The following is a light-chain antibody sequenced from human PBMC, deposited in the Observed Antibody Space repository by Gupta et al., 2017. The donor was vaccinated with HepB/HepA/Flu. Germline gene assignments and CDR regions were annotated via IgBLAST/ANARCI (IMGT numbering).Light chain of an antibody. CDR3: QRKETLPGIT. V-gene: IGKV1-33*01. CDR2: DAS. CDR1: QDISNY. Sequence: DIQMTQSPSSLSASVGDRVTSTCQASQDISNYLNWYQHKPGKAPKLLIYDASHWEIGVPSRLPATGSRTDCTWTSRSRPREALAPPHSQRKETLPGITF. J-gene: IGKJ3*01.